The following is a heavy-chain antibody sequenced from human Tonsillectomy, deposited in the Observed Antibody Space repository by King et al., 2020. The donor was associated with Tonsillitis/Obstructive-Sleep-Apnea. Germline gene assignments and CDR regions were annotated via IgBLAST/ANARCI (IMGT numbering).Heavy chain of an antibody. V-gene: IGHV3-7*03. CDR2: IKQDGSEK. Sequence: VQLVESGGGLVQPGGSLRLSCAASGFTLSNYWMSWVRQAPGKGLEWVANIKQDGSEKYYVDSVKGRFTISRDNAKNSVYLHVNSLRAEDTAVYYCAREAVAGFDPWGQGTLVTVSS. D-gene: IGHD6-19*01. CDR1: GFTLSNYW. CDR3: AREAVAGFDP. J-gene: IGHJ5*02.